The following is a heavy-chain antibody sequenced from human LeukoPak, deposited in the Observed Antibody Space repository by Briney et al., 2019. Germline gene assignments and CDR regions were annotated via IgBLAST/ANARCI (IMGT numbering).Heavy chain of an antibody. J-gene: IGHJ3*02. CDR2: IVVGSGNT. D-gene: IGHD5-12*01. CDR3: AAGTPNIVAHDAFDI. Sequence: SVKVSCKASGFTFTSSAMQWVRQARGQRLEWIGWIVVGSGNTNYAQKFQERVTITRDMSTSTGYMELSSLRSEDTAVYYCAAGTPNIVAHDAFDIWGQGTMVTVSS. V-gene: IGHV1-58*02. CDR1: GFTFTSSA.